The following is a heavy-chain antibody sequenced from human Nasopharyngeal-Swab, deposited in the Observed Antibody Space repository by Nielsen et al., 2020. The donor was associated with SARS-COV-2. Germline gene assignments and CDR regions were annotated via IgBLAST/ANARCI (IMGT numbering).Heavy chain of an antibody. CDR2: ITGRGGDT. CDR1: GFTFNNYA. CDR3: ARDGLDYDFWSAYFMDV. V-gene: IGHV3-21*01. Sequence: GESLKISCAASGFTFNNYAMAWVRQSPRQGLEWVSAITGRGGDTYYADSVKGRFTISRDNAKNSLYLQMNSLRAEDTAVYYCARDGLDYDFWSAYFMDVWGQGTTVTVSS. J-gene: IGHJ6*02. D-gene: IGHD3-3*01.